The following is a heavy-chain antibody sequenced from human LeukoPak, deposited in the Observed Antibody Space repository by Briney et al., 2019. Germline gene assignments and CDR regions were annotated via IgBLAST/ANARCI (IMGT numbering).Heavy chain of an antibody. CDR2: ISPYNNAT. CDR3: ARDSPHGMDV. J-gene: IGHJ6*04. V-gene: IGHV1-18*01. Sequence: ASVKVSFKTSGYTFVTYTMSWVRQAPGQGLEWLGWISPYNNATKYSQRLQGRVTVTADTFTSTGYLDLRSLTSDDTAVYYCARDSPHGMDVWGKGTTVIVSS. CDR1: GYTFVTYT.